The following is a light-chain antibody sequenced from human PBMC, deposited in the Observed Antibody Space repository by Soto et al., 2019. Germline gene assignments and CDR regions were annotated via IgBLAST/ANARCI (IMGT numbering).Light chain of an antibody. J-gene: IGKJ5*01. CDR3: PQSFSTPYT. CDR2: AAS. Sequence: DVPMTQSPASLSASVGESPTLSCRASQSISTHLNAYQQKPGKAPHLLIYAASGLHTVVPSRLRGSGSGTEFTLAISNLQPEDFATYFCPQSFSTPYTFGQGTRLEI. CDR1: QSISTH. V-gene: IGKV1-39*01.